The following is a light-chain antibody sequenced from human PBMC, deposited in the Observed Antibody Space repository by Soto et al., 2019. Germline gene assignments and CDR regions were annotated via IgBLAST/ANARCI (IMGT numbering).Light chain of an antibody. CDR3: QPYSALPLWR. CDR2: DAS. Sequence: VLKQAPSTLSLSQGERATLSCRASKSVSIYLAWYQKKRGQSPRLIIYDASKRATGIPARFSGSGSETEFTLTISILQSDDFAIYYCQPYSALPLWRFGQVSNVDIK. V-gene: IGKV3-11*01. CDR1: KSVSIY. J-gene: IGKJ1*01.